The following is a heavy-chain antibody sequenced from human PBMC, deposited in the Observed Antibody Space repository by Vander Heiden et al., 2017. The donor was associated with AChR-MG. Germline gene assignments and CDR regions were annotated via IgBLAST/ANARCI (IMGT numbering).Heavy chain of an antibody. CDR2: IYYSGST. V-gene: IGHV4-59*01. D-gene: IGHD3-3*01. J-gene: IGHJ5*02. CDR3: ARTPGDFWSGYPRFDP. Sequence: PGKGLEWIGYIYYSGSTNYNPSLKSRVTISVDTSKNQFSLKLSSVTAADTAVYYCARTPGDFWSGYPRFDPWGQGTLVTVSS.